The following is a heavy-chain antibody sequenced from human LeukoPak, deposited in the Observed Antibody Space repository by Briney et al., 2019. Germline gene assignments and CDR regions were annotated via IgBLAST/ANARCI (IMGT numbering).Heavy chain of an antibody. V-gene: IGHV1-18*04. J-gene: IGHJ4*02. D-gene: IGHD6-19*01. CDR3: ARAGIAVAGTFDY. CDR2: INPNSGNT. CDR1: GYTFTGYY. Sequence: GASVKVSCKASGYTFTGYYMHWVRQAPGQGLEWMGWINPNSGNTNYAQKLQGRVTMTTDTSTSTAYMELRSLRSDDTAVYYCARAGIAVAGTFDYWGQGTLVTVSS.